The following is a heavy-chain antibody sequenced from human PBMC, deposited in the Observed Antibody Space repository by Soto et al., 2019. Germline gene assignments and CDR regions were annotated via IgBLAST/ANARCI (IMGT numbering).Heavy chain of an antibody. J-gene: IGHJ6*02. CDR2: IYPGDSDT. CDR1: GYSFTSYW. V-gene: IGHV5-51*01. Sequence: GESLKISCKGSGYSFTSYWIGWVRQMPGKGLEWMGIIYPGDSDTRYSPSFQGQVTISADKSISTAYLQWSSLKASDTAMYYCARADDWNYASYGMDVWGQGTTVTVSS. CDR3: ARADDWNYASYGMDV. D-gene: IGHD1-7*01.